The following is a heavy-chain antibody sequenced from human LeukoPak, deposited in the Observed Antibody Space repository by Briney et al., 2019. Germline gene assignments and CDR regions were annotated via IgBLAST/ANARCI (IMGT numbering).Heavy chain of an antibody. CDR1: GFTFSDYY. CDR2: ISSSGSTI. J-gene: IGHJ4*02. V-gene: IGHV3-11*04. D-gene: IGHD3-3*01. Sequence: GGSLRLSCAASGFTFSDYYMSWIRQAPGRGLEWVSYISSSGSTIYYADSVKGRFTISRDNAKNSLYLQMNSLRAEDTAVYYCARDRGAVDFWSGYYTLDYFDYWGQGTLVTVSS. CDR3: ARDRGAVDFWSGYYTLDYFDY.